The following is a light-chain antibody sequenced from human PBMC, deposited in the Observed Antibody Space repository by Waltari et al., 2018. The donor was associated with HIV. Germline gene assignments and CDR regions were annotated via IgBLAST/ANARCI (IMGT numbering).Light chain of an antibody. CDR3: QQYGGSPRT. CDR2: DAS. CDR1: QTISGNY. Sequence: DIVLTQSPATLSLSPGERATLSCWASQTISGNYLAWYQQKPGQAPRLLIYDASTRATGIPDRFSGSVSGTDFTLTISRLEPEDFAVYYCQQYGGSPRTFGQGTKVEIK. V-gene: IGKV3-20*01. J-gene: IGKJ1*01.